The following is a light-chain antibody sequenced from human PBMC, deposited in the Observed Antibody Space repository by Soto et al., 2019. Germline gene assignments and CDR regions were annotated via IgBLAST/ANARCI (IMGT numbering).Light chain of an antibody. CDR2: LGS. CDR3: MEALQTRIT. Sequence: DIVMTQSPLSLPVTPAEPASISCRCSQSLLHSNGYNYLDWYLQKPGQSPQLLIYLGSNRASGVPDRFSGSGSVTDFTLKISRVDAEDVGVYYCMEALQTRITFGQGTRLEIK. V-gene: IGKV2-28*01. CDR1: QSLLHSNGYNY. J-gene: IGKJ5*01.